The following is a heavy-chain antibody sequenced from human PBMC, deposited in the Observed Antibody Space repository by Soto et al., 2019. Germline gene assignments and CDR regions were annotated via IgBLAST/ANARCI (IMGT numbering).Heavy chain of an antibody. Sequence: GGSLRLSCAASGFPFSSYGMHWVRQAPGKGLEWVAVIWYDGSNKYYADSVKGRFTISRDNSKNTLYLQMNSLRAEDTAVYRCARGLGTHDAFDIWGQGTMVTVSS. CDR3: ARGLGTHDAFDI. J-gene: IGHJ3*02. CDR1: GFPFSSYG. CDR2: IWYDGSNK. V-gene: IGHV3-33*01. D-gene: IGHD1-1*01.